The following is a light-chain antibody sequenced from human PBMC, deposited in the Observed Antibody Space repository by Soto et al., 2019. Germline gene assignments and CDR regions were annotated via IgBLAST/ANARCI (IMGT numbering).Light chain of an antibody. CDR1: QTLTRAY. V-gene: IGKV3-20*01. CDR2: AAS. J-gene: IGKJ2*01. Sequence: EIVLMQSPGTLSLSPGERATLSCRASQTLTRAYVAWYQQKPGQAPRLLIYAASYRATGISDKFSGSGSGTDFSLTISRLEPEDSAVYSCHQYHSPPQTFGQGTKVEIK. CDR3: HQYHSPPQT.